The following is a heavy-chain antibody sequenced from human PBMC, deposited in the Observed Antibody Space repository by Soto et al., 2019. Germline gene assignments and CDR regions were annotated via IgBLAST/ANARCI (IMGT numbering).Heavy chain of an antibody. D-gene: IGHD1-26*01. Sequence: QVQLVQSGAEVKKPGASVKVSCKASGYTFTSYGISWVRQAPGPGIEWMGWISANNGNTNYAQKFQGRVTMTTDTSTSTDYMELRRLRSDDTAVYYCARDWGSYALDSLGQGTLVTVSS. J-gene: IGHJ4*02. CDR3: ARDWGSYALDS. CDR2: ISANNGNT. CDR1: GYTFTSYG. V-gene: IGHV1-18*01.